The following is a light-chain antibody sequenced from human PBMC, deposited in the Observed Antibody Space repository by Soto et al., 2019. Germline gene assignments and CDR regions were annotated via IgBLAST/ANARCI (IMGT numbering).Light chain of an antibody. J-gene: IGLJ2*01. V-gene: IGLV7-46*01. Sequence: QAVVTQEPSLTVSPGGTVTLTCGASTGAVTSGHFPSWFQQKPGQAPRTLIYDTNNNQSWTPARFSGSVVGGKAALTLSGEPDEDEAEYYWLLNYSGACVFFGGGTKLTVL. CDR1: TGAVTSGHF. CDR2: DTN. CDR3: LLNYSGACVF.